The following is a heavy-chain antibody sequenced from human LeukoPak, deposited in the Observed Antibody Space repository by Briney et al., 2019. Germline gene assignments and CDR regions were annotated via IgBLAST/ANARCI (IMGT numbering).Heavy chain of an antibody. Sequence: GGSLRLSCAASGFTFSSYSMNWVRQAPGKGLEWVSSISSSSSYIYYADSVKGRFTISRDNAKNSLYLQMNSLRAEDTAVYYCARKDDSSGYYYTPPVCWGQGTLVSVSP. V-gene: IGHV3-21*01. CDR1: GFTFSSYS. J-gene: IGHJ4*02. CDR3: ARKDDSSGYYYTPPVC. D-gene: IGHD3-22*01. CDR2: ISSSSSYI.